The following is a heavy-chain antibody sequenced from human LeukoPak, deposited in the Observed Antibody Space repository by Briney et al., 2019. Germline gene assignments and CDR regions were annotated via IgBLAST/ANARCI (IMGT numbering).Heavy chain of an antibody. J-gene: IGHJ4*02. CDR3: ARSSSLGES. V-gene: IGHV4-38-2*02. CDR2: IYHSGST. Sequence: KPSETLSLTCTVSGYSISSGYYWGWIRQPPGKGLEWIGSIYHSGSTYYNPSLKSRVTISVDTSKNQFSLKLSSVTAADTAVYYCARSSSLGESWGQGTLVTVSS. CDR1: GYSISSGYY. D-gene: IGHD3-16*01.